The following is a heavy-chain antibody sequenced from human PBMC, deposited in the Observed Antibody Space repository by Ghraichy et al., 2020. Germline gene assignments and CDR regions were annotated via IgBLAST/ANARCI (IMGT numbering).Heavy chain of an antibody. CDR2: IYYSGST. Sequence: SETLSLTCTVSGGSINTYYWSWIRQPPGKGLEWIGYIYYSGSTNYNPYLNSRVTISVDTSKNQFSLTLSSVTAADTAIYYCAREGYCSTSSCLRKPFDIWGRGTMVTVSS. D-gene: IGHD2-2*01. V-gene: IGHV4-59*08. CDR1: GGSINTYY. J-gene: IGHJ3*02. CDR3: AREGYCSTSSCLRKPFDI.